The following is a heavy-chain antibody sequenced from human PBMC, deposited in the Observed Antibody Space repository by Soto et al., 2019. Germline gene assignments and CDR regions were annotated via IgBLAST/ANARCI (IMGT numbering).Heavy chain of an antibody. CDR3: ARLCFREFFVGPPLNWFDP. D-gene: IGHD3-10*01. J-gene: IGHJ5*02. Sequence: KPSETLSLTCTVSGGSISSSSYYWGWIRQPPGKGLEWIGSIYYSGSTYYNPSLKSQVTLSVDRSKNQFSLKLSPVTAAATAGYYCARLCFREFFVGPPLNWFDPWGQGTLVTVSS. CDR1: GGSISSSSYY. CDR2: IYYSGST. V-gene: IGHV4-39*01.